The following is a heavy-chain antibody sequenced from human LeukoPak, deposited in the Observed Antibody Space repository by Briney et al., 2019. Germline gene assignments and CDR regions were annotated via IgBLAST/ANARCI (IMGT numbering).Heavy chain of an antibody. D-gene: IGHD3-22*01. Sequence: ASVKVSCKAAGYTFTSYGISWVRQAPGQGLEWMGWISAYNGNTNYAQTLQGRVTMTTDTSTSTAYMELRSLRSDDTAVYYCAKAYYYDSSGYYYYYYGMDVWGQGTKVTVSS. V-gene: IGHV1-18*01. CDR2: ISAYNGNT. CDR1: GYTFTSYG. CDR3: AKAYYYDSSGYYYYYYGMDV. J-gene: IGHJ6*02.